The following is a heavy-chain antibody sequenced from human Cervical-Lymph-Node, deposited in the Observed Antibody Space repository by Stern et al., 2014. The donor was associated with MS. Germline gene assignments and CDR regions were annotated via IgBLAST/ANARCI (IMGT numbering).Heavy chain of an antibody. V-gene: IGHV3-30*03. CDR3: ARDYEDTSMLFDH. D-gene: IGHD2-8*01. CDR1: GFNFSSYG. Sequence: VKLVESGGAVVQPGRSLRLSCAASGFNFSSYGMHWVRQAPGKVLEWVTVISYDGNHKYYAASVKGRFTISRDNSKNTLHLQMNSVTPDDTAIYYCARDYEDTSMLFDHWGQGTLVTVSS. CDR2: ISYDGNHK. J-gene: IGHJ4*02.